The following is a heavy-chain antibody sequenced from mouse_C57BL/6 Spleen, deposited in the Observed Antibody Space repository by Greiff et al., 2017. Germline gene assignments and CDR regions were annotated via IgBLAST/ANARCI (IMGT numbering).Heavy chain of an antibody. Sequence: QVQLQQPGAELVRPGSSVKLSCKASGYTFTSYWMHWVKQRPIQGLEWIGNIDPSDSETHYNQKFKDKATLTVDKSSSTAYMQLSSLTSEDSAVYYCARATVVARRYCDVWGTGTTVTVSS. J-gene: IGHJ1*03. CDR2: IDPSDSET. V-gene: IGHV1-52*01. CDR1: GYTFTSYW. CDR3: ARATVVARRYCDV. D-gene: IGHD1-1*01.